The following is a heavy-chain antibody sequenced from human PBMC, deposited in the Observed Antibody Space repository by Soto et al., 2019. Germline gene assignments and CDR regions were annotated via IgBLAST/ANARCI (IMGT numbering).Heavy chain of an antibody. V-gene: IGHV4-31*03. CDR3: ARVCGGDCHYGMDA. CDR2: IYYSGST. D-gene: IGHD2-21*02. J-gene: IGHJ6*02. Sequence: QVQLQESGPGLVKPSQTLSLTCTVSGGSISSGGYYWSWIRQHPGKGLEWIGYIYYSGSTYYNPALKSRVTRSVDTSKNQFSLKLSSVTAADTAVYYCARVCGGDCHYGMDAWGQGTTVTVSS. CDR1: GGSISSGGYY.